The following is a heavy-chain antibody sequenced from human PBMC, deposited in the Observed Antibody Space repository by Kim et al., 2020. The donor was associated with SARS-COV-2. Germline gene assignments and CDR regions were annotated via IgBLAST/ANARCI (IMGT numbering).Heavy chain of an antibody. CDR1: GYTFTSYG. D-gene: IGHD1-26*01. CDR3: ARERPILESGSYPEYYFDY. V-gene: IGHV1-18*01. Sequence: ASVKVSCKASGYTFTSYGISWVRQAPGQGLEWMGWISAYNGNTNYAQKLQGRVTMTTDTSTSTAYMELRSLRSDDTAVYYCARERPILESGSYPEYYFDYWGQGTLVTVSS. J-gene: IGHJ4*02. CDR2: ISAYNGNT.